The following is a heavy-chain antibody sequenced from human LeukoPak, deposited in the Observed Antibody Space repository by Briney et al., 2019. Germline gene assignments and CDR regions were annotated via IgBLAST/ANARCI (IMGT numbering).Heavy chain of an antibody. D-gene: IGHD3-3*01. V-gene: IGHV3-23*01. Sequence: GGSLRLSCAASGFTFSSCAMNWVRQAPGKGLEWVSGLSGGGDRIYYADSVKGRFTISRDNSKNTLSLQVDSLRAEDTALYYCAKMSGYYSRWASKFDYWGQGTLVTVSS. CDR3: AKMSGYYSRWASKFDY. J-gene: IGHJ4*02. CDR1: GFTFSSCA. CDR2: LSGGGDRI.